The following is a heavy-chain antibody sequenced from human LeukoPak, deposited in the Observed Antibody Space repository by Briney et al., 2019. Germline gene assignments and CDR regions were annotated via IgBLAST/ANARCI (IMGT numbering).Heavy chain of an antibody. V-gene: IGHV4-34*01. CDR1: GGSFSGYY. J-gene: IGHJ4*02. D-gene: IGHD2-21*02. CDR2: INHSGST. CDR3: ARGGNIVVVTAIYYFDY. Sequence: KASETLSLTCAVYGGSFSGYYWSWIRQPPGKGLEWIGEINHSGSTNYNPSLKSRVTISVDTSKNQFSLKLSSVTAADTAVYYCARGGNIVVVTAIYYFDYWGQGTLVTVSS.